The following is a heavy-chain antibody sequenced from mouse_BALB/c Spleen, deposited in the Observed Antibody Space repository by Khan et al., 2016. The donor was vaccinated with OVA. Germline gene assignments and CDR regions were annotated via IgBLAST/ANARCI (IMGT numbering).Heavy chain of an antibody. V-gene: IGHV3-2*02. CDR2: ISYSGNN. CDR1: GYSITSDYA. D-gene: IGHD1-1*02. Sequence: VQLKESGPGLVKPSQSLSLTCTVTGYSITSDYAWNWIRQFPGNKLEWMGFISYSGNNNYNPSITSRISIIRNTTKNQFLLELNSETTEATSSFYCARGYGGDVDYWGQGTTLTVSS. CDR3: ARGYGGDVDY. J-gene: IGHJ2*01.